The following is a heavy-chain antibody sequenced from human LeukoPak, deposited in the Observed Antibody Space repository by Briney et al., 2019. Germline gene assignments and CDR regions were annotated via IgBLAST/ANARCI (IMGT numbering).Heavy chain of an antibody. V-gene: IGHV3-30*18. D-gene: IGHD3-10*02. Sequence: GRSLRLSCAASGFTFSSYGMNWVRQAPGKGLEWVAIISSDVSKKYHADSVKGRFTISRDNSKNTLYLQMNSLRAEDTAVYYCAELGITMIGGVWGKGTTVTISS. CDR1: GFTFSSYG. J-gene: IGHJ6*04. CDR2: ISSDVSKK. CDR3: AELGITMIGGV.